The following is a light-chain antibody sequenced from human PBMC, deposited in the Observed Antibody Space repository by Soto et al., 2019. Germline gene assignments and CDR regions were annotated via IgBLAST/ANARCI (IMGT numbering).Light chain of an antibody. CDR2: GAS. V-gene: IGKV3-20*01. J-gene: IGKJ1*01. Sequence: EIVLTQSPCTLSLSLGERATLSCRASQSLTSDYLAWYHHKPGQTPRLLIHGASIRATGIPDRFSGSVSGTDFTLTISRLEAENSAGQYCQQSGRAFGQGTKVDNK. CDR1: QSLTSDY. CDR3: QQSGRA.